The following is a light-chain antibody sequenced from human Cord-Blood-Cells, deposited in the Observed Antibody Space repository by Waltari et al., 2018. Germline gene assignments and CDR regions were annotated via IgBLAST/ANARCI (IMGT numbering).Light chain of an antibody. CDR2: EVS. CDR3: SSYAGSNNVV. Sequence: QSALTQPPSASGSPGQSVTISCTGTSSDVGGYNYVSWYQQHPGKAPNRMIYEVSKRPSGVPERFSGSKSGNTASLTVSGLQAEDEADYYCSSYAGSNNVVFGGGTKLTVL. CDR1: SSDVGGYNY. V-gene: IGLV2-8*01. J-gene: IGLJ2*01.